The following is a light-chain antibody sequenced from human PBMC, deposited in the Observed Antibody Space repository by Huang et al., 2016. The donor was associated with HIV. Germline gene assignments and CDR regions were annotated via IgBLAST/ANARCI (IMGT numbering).Light chain of an antibody. CDR3: QQYGTSRIFT. CDR2: GAS. Sequence: EIVLTQSPGTLSLSPGERATLSCRASQSVSSRYLAWYQQKPGQAPRRLIYGASYRATGIPDRCSGSGSGTDFTLTISRLEPEDLAVYYCQQYGTSRIFTFGPGTRVDIK. CDR1: QSVSSRY. V-gene: IGKV3-20*01. J-gene: IGKJ3*01.